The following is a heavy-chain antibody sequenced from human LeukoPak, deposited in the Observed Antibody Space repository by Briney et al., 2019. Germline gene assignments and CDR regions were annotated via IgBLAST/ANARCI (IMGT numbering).Heavy chain of an antibody. Sequence: GGSLRLSCAASGFTFGVYWMSWVRQAPGKGLEWVANIKQDGSEKFYVDSVKGRFTLSRDNAKNSLFPQMNSLRAEDTAVYYCARDYYGSGWYGDYWGQGTLVTVSS. CDR2: IKQDGSEK. V-gene: IGHV3-7*04. J-gene: IGHJ4*02. D-gene: IGHD6-19*01. CDR3: ARDYYGSGWYGDY. CDR1: GFTFGVYW.